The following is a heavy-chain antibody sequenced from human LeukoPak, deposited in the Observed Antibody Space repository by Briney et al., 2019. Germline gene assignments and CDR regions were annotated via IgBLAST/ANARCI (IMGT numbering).Heavy chain of an antibody. CDR1: GYTFTGYY. V-gene: IGHV1-2*02. CDR3: ARDTRVAGSSYPFY. CDR2: INPNSGGT. Sequence: ASVTVSCTASGYTFTGYYMHWVRQAPGQGLEWMGWINPNSGGTNYAQKFQGRVTMTRDTSISTAYMELSRLRSDDTAVYYCARDTRVAGSSYPFYWGQGTLVTVSS. D-gene: IGHD6-19*01. J-gene: IGHJ4*02.